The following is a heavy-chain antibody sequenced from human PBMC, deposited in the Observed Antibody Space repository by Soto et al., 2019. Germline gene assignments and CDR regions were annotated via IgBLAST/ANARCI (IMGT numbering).Heavy chain of an antibody. CDR3: ARDRHIAAAGAIYYYYGMDV. CDR1: GFTFSSYS. J-gene: IGHJ6*02. Sequence: GGSLRLACAASGFTFSSYSMNWVRQAPGKGLEWVSSISISSSYIYYADSVKGRFTISRDNAKNSLYLQMNSLRAEDTAVYYCARDRHIAAAGAIYYYYGMDVWGQGTTVTVSS. V-gene: IGHV3-21*01. D-gene: IGHD6-13*01. CDR2: ISISSSYI.